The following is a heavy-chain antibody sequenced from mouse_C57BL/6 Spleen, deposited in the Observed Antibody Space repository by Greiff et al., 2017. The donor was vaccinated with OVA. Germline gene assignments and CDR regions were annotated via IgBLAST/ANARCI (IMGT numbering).Heavy chain of an antibody. CDR3: VRHYYDYDEWYFDV. CDR2: ISSKSNNYAT. CDR1: GFSFNTYA. Sequence: EVMLVESGGGLVQPKGSLKLSCAASGFSFNTYAMNWVRQAPGKGLEWVARISSKSNNYATYYADSVKDRFTISRDDSESMLYLQMNNLKTDDTSMYYCVRHYYDYDEWYFDVWGTGTTVTVSS. D-gene: IGHD2-4*01. V-gene: IGHV10-1*01. J-gene: IGHJ1*03.